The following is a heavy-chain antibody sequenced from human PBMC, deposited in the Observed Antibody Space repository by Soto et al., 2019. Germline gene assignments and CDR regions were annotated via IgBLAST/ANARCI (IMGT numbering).Heavy chain of an antibody. CDR3: ARDSDYGDYGWSDLFDY. CDR2: IIPILGIA. CDR1: GGTFSSYT. V-gene: IGHV1-69*08. D-gene: IGHD4-17*01. J-gene: IGHJ4*02. Sequence: QVQLVQSGAEVKKPGSSVKVSCKASGGTFSSYTISWVRQAPGQGLEWMGRIIPILGIANYAQKFQGRVTITADKSTSTAYMELSSLRSEDTAVYYCARDSDYGDYGWSDLFDYWGQGTLVTFAS.